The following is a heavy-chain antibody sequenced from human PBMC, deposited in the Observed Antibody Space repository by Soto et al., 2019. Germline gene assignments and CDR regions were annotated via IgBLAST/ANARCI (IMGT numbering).Heavy chain of an antibody. D-gene: IGHD2-21*02. Sequence: PWWSLRLSCSASGFTFSSYTLNWVRRAPGKGLEWVATSSDRRTGNTHYSDSVRGRFTLSRDYSRNILFLQMDSLRADDTALYYCTTWLTAHFDYWGRGTQVTVSS. V-gene: IGHV3-23*01. CDR3: TTWLTAHFDY. J-gene: IGHJ4*02. CDR1: GFTFSSYT. CDR2: SSDRRTGNT.